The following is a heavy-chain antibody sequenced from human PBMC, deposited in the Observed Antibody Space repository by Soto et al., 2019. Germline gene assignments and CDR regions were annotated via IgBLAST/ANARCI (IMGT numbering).Heavy chain of an antibody. CDR3: ARRVDYGDYFYYFDY. V-gene: IGHV1-69*02. CDR1: GGTFSSYT. CDR2: IIPILGIA. Sequence: ASVKVSCKASGGTFSSYTISWVRQAPGQGLEWMGRIIPILGIANYAQKFQGRVTITADKSTSTAYMELSSLRSEDTAVYYCARRVDYGDYFYYFDYWGQGTLVTVSS. D-gene: IGHD4-17*01. J-gene: IGHJ4*02.